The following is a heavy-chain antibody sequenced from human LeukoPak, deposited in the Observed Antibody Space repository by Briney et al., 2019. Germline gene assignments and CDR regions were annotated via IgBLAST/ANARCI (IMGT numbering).Heavy chain of an antibody. J-gene: IGHJ4*02. V-gene: IGHV3-48*01. D-gene: IGHD6-13*01. CDR2: ISSSSSTI. Sequence: GGSLRLSCAASGFTFSSYSMNWVRQAPGMGLEWVSYISSSSSTIYYADSVKGRFTISRDNAKNSLYLQMNSLRAEDTAVYYCARDSPVWQQQVGVDYWGQGTLVTVSS. CDR1: GFTFSSYS. CDR3: ARDSPVWQQQVGVDY.